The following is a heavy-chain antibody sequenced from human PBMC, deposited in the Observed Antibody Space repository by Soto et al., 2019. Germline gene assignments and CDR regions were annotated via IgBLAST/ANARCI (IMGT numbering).Heavy chain of an antibody. CDR2: ISGSGGST. V-gene: IGHV3-23*01. D-gene: IGHD3-22*01. CDR3: AKVRRITMIVVVTDFDY. Sequence: EVQLLESGGGLVQPGGSLRLSCAASGFTFSSIAMSWVAQAPGKGLGWASVISGSGGSTYYADSVKGRFTISRDNSKNTLYLQMNSLRAEDTAVYYCAKVRRITMIVVVTDFDYWGQGTLVTVSS. J-gene: IGHJ4*02. CDR1: GFTFSSIA.